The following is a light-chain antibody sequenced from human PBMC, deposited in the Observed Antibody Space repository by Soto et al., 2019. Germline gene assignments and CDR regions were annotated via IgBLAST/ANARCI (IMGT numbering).Light chain of an antibody. CDR1: QDIRND. J-gene: IGKJ1*01. CDR3: LQDYNYPWT. Sequence: AIQMTQSLSSLSASVGDRVTIICRASQDIRNDLGWYQQKPGKAPKLLIYAASSLQSGVPSRFSGSGSGTHFTLTISSLQPEDFATYYCLQDYNYPWTFGQGTKVEIK. V-gene: IGKV1-6*01. CDR2: AAS.